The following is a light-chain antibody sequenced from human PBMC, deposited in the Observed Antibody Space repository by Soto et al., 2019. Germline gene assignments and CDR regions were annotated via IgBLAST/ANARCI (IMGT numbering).Light chain of an antibody. CDR1: SSDIGGYNY. CDR3: TAYAGSNNLV. V-gene: IGLV2-8*01. CDR2: EVS. J-gene: IGLJ3*02. Sequence: QSVLTQPPSASGSPGQSVTISCTGTSSDIGGYNYVSWYQQHPGKAPKLIIYEVSKRPSGVPDRFSGSMSGNTASLTVAGLQAEGEADYYRTAYAGSNNLVFAGGTKVTVL.